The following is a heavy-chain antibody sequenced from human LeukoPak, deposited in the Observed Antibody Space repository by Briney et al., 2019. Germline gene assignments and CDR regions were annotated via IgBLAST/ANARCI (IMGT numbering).Heavy chain of an antibody. D-gene: IGHD6-13*01. J-gene: IGHJ4*02. V-gene: IGHV4-4*07. Sequence: PSETLSLTCTVPGGSISSYYWSWIRQPAGKGLEWIGRIYTSGSTNYNPSLKSRVTLSVDTSKNQFSLKLSSVTAADTAVYYCAREGSSSWYGGYYFDYWGQGTLVTVSS. CDR2: IYTSGST. CDR3: AREGSSSWYGGYYFDY. CDR1: GGSISSYY.